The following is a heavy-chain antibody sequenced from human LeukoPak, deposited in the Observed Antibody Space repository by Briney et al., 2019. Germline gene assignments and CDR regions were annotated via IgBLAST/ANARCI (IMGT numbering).Heavy chain of an antibody. Sequence: GGSLRLSCAASGFTFSTYAMHWVRQAPGKGLEWVSGISWNSGSIGYADSVKGRFTISRDNAKNSLYLQMNSLRAEDTALYYCAKGLVGATRPFDYWGQGTLVTVSS. CDR2: ISWNSGSI. J-gene: IGHJ4*02. V-gene: IGHV3-9*01. CDR3: AKGLVGATRPFDY. D-gene: IGHD1-26*01. CDR1: GFTFSTYA.